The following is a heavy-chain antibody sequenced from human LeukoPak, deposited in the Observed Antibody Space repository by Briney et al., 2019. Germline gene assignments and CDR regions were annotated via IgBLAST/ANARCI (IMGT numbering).Heavy chain of an antibody. J-gene: IGHJ4*02. CDR3: AKGGSSSTKKYFDY. D-gene: IGHD1-26*01. V-gene: IGHV3-23*01. CDR2: ISSGGGT. CDR1: RFTFSSYA. Sequence: PGGSLRLSRAASRFTFSSYAMTWVRQAPGKGLEWVSGISSGGGTYYADSVKGRFTISRDNSQNTLYLQMNSLRAEDAAVYYCAKGGSSSTKKYFDYWGQGTLVTVSS.